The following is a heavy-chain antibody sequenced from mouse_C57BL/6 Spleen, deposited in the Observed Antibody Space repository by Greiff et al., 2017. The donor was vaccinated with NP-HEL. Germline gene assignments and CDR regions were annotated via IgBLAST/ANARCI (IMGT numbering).Heavy chain of an antibody. CDR2: ISYDGSN. V-gene: IGHV3-6*01. J-gene: IGHJ2*01. D-gene: IGHD1-1*01. CDR3: ARDRYGSPYYFDY. CDR1: GYSITSGYY. Sequence: EVKLMESGPGLVKPSQSLSLTCSVTGYSITSGYYWNWIRQFPGNKLEWMGYISYDGSNNYNPSLKNRISITRDTSKNQFFLKLNSVTTEDTATYYCARDRYGSPYYFDYWGQGTTLTVSS.